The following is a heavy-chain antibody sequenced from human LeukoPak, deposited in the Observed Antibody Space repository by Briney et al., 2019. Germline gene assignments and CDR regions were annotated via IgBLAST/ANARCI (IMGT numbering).Heavy chain of an antibody. CDR3: AKSHSVAQRGYFDY. V-gene: IGHV3-23*01. CDR2: LRGNGDT. CDR1: GISFTNYA. J-gene: IGHJ4*02. Sequence: GGSLRLSCAASGISFTNYAMSWVRQAPARGLEWVSSLRGNGDTFYSDSVKGRFTISRDNSKDTLYVQMNNLTAEDAAVYYCAKSHSVAQRGYFDYWGQGTLVTVSS. D-gene: IGHD2-15*01.